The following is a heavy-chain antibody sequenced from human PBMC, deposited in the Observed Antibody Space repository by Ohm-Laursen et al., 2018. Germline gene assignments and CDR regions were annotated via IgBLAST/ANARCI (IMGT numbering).Heavy chain of an antibody. Sequence: SLRLSCAAPGFTFSTYAMNWVRQAPGKGLEWVSTITGSGGRKHYADSVTGRFTISRDTSKNTLYLQISSLRVEDTAVYYCAKARRVDPPMVEFDYWGQGTLVTVSS. CDR1: GFTFSTYA. V-gene: IGHV3-23*01. D-gene: IGHD5-18*01. CDR3: AKARRVDPPMVEFDY. J-gene: IGHJ4*02. CDR2: ITGSGGRK.